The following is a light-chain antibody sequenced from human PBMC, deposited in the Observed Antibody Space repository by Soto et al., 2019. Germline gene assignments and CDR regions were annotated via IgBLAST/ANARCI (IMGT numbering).Light chain of an antibody. CDR3: HQASSFPLS. Sequence: DIQMTQSPSSVSASVGDTVTVSCRASQVISSWLAWYQQKPGRAPNLLIYKASTLQTGVPSRFSGSGSGTDFTLTITNLQPEDFATYYCHQASSFPLSVGGGTKVDIK. J-gene: IGKJ4*01. V-gene: IGKV1-12*01. CDR1: QVISSW. CDR2: KAS.